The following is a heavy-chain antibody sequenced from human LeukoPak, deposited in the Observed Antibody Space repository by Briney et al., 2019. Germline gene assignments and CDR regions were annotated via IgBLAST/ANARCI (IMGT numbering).Heavy chain of an antibody. V-gene: IGHV4-34*01. CDR3: ARRPFGNGRRFTIFGVVTIYDAFDI. CDR2: INHSGST. CDR1: GGSFSGYY. Sequence: SDTLSLTRAVYGGSFSGYYWSWIRQPPGKGLEWVGEINHSGSTNYNPSLKSRVTLSVDTSKNQFSLKLSSVTAADTAVYYCARRPFGNGRRFTIFGVVTIYDAFDIWGQGTMVSVSS. J-gene: IGHJ3*02. D-gene: IGHD3-3*01.